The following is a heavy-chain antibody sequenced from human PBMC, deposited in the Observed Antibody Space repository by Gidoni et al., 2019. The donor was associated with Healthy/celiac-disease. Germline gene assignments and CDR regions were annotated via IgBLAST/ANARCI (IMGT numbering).Heavy chain of an antibody. CDR2: IYPGDSDT. J-gene: IGHJ3*02. CDR1: GYSFTSYW. V-gene: IGHV5-51*01. Sequence: EVQLVQSGAEVTKPGESLKISCTGSGYSFTSYWIGWVRQMPGKGLEWMGIIYPGDSDTRYSPSFQGQVTISADKSISTAYLQWSSLKASDTAMYYCARLREKAGYYYDSSGYFDAFDIWGQGTMVTVSS. D-gene: IGHD3-22*01. CDR3: ARLREKAGYYYDSSGYFDAFDI.